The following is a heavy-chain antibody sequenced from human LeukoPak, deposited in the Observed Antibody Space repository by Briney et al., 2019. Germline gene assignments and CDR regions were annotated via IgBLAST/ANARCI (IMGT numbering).Heavy chain of an antibody. CDR2: IYYSGST. CDR3: ARGGQLWFFDY. Sequence: SETLSLTCTVSGGSISSYYWSWIRQPPGKGLEWIGYIYYSGSTNYNPSLKSRVTISVDRSKNQFSLKLSSVTAADTAVYYCARGGQLWFFDYWGQGTLVTVSS. CDR1: GGSISSYY. D-gene: IGHD5-18*01. J-gene: IGHJ4*02. V-gene: IGHV4-59*12.